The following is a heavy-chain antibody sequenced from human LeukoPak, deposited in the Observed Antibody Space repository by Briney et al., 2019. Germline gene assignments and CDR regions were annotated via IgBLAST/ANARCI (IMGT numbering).Heavy chain of an antibody. CDR1: GFTCDEYG. J-gene: IGHJ4*02. CDR3: ARGYSNTDY. V-gene: IGHV3-20*04. Sequence: GGSLRLSCAASGFTCDEYGMSWVPQAPGKGLEWVSGINWNGGCTGYADSVKGRFTISRYNAKNSLYLQMNSLRAEETALPYCARGYSNTDYWGQGTLVTVSS. CDR2: INWNGGCT. D-gene: IGHD4-11*01.